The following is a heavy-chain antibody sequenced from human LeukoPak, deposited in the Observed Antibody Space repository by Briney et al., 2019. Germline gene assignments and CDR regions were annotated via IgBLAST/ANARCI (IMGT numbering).Heavy chain of an antibody. CDR1: GFTFNDHA. CDR2: ISGSGGRT. J-gene: IGHJ6*02. CDR3: AKHQQVYGDSLMDV. V-gene: IGHV3-23*01. Sequence: PGGSLRLSCAASGFTFNDHAMSWVRQAPGKGLEWVSTISGSGGRTYYTDSVKGRFTISRENSKTTLYLQMNSLRGEDTAVYYCAKHQQVYGDSLMDVWGQGTTVTVSS. D-gene: IGHD4-17*01.